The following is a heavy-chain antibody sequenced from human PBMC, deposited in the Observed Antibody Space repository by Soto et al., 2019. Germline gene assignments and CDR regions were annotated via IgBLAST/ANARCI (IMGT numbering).Heavy chain of an antibody. CDR3: ARMGQLEQFDY. CDR2: IYYSGST. V-gene: IGHV4-31*02. Sequence: SETLSLTCTVSGGSISSGGYYWSCIRQHPGKGLEWIGYIYYSGSTYYNPSLKSRVTISVDTSKNQFSLKLSSVTAADTAVYYCARMGQLEQFDYWGQGTLVTVSS. CDR1: GGSISSGGYY. J-gene: IGHJ4*02. D-gene: IGHD6-6*01.